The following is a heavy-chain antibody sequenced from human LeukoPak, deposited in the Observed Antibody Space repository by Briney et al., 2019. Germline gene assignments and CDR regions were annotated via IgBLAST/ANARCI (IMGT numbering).Heavy chain of an antibody. CDR1: GFTFSSYG. J-gene: IGHJ4*02. Sequence: GGSLRLSCAASGFTFSSYGMSWVRQAPGKGLEWVAVISYDGSNKYYADSVKGRFTISRDNSKNTLYLQMNSLRAEDTAVYYCAKGGKDGSGSYLDYWGQGTLVTVSS. CDR3: AKGGKDGSGSYLDY. V-gene: IGHV3-30*18. D-gene: IGHD3-10*01. CDR2: ISYDGSNK.